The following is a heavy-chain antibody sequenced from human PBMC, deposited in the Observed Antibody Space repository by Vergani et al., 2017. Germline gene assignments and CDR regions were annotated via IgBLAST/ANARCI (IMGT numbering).Heavy chain of an antibody. Sequence: QVQLVQSGAEVKKPGSSVKVSCKTSGDTFSSYALSWVRQAPGQGLEWMGRIIPVLGTAEYAQKFRGRVTITADKSTGTAYMELSSLKSEDTAMYYCSRDPWLSSGSGKQFYGMDVWGQGTKVTVS. CDR1: GDTFSSYA. J-gene: IGHJ6*02. CDR3: SRDPWLSSGSGKQFYGMDV. CDR2: IIPVLGTA. D-gene: IGHD3-10*01. V-gene: IGHV1-69*04.